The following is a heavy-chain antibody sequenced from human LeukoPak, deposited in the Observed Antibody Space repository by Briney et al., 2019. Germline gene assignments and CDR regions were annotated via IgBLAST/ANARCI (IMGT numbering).Heavy chain of an antibody. CDR2: IHVIENT. CDR3: ARGSNYYGSGSAYYYYMDV. V-gene: IGHV4-4*07. CDR1: GGSINNFY. Sequence: SETLSLTCTFSGGSINNFYWSWIRQPAGKGLEWIGRIHVIENTNYNPSLKSRVTMSVDTSKHQFSLKLSSVAAADTAVYYCARGSNYYGSGSAYYYYMDVWGKGTTVTVSS. D-gene: IGHD3-10*01. J-gene: IGHJ6*03.